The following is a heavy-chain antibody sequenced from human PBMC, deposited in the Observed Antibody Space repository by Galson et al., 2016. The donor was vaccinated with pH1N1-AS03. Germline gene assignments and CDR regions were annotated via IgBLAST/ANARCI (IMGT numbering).Heavy chain of an antibody. CDR2: ISYDVSNK. CDR1: GFTFSSYG. J-gene: IGHJ5*02. V-gene: IGHV3-30*18. Sequence: SLRLSCAASGFTFSSYGMHWVRQAPGKGLEWVAVISYDVSNKYYADSVKGRFTISRDNSKNTQYLQMNSLRAEDTAVYYCAKDPASGEVWDILGALNWFDPWGQGTLVTVSS. CDR3: AKDPASGEVWDILGALNWFDP. D-gene: IGHD1-26*01.